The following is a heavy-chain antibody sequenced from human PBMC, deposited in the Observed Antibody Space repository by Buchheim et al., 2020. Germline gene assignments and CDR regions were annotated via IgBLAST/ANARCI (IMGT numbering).Heavy chain of an antibody. CDR1: GYTFTSYY. V-gene: IGHV1-46*01. CDR2: INPSDGTT. J-gene: IGHJ4*02. D-gene: IGHD3-10*01. Sequence: QVQLVQSGAELKKPGASVKVSCKASGYTFTSYYMHCVRQAPGQGLEWMGIINPSDGTTSYAQKFQGRVTLTRDTSTRTVYMELSNLRSEDTAVYYCARAERSDYGSGSFYRDSWGQGTL. CDR3: ARAERSDYGSGSFYRDS.